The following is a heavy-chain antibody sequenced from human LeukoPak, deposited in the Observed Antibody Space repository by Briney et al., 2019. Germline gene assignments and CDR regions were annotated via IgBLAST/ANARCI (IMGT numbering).Heavy chain of an antibody. V-gene: IGHV4-38-2*01. D-gene: IGHD3-10*01. CDR2: IYHSGST. J-gene: IGHJ4*02. Sequence: KSSETLSLTCAVSGYSISSGYYWGWIRQPPGKGLEWLGSIYHSGSTYYNPSLKSRVTISVDTSKNQFSLKLSSVTAADTAVYYCARTSGSGSYYLDYWGQGTLVTVSS. CDR3: ARTSGSGSYYLDY. CDR1: GYSISSGYY.